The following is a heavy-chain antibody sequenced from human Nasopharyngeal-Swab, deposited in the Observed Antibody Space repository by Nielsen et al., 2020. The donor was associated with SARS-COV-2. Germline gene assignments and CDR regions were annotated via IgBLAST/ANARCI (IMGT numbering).Heavy chain of an antibody. Sequence: AAVKDSCKASGYTFTSYGISWVRQAPGQGLEWMGWISAYNGNTNYAQKLQGRVTMTTDTSTSTAYMELRSLRSDDTAVYYCARVIAAAANEGLDYWGQGTLVTVSS. CDR1: GYTFTSYG. V-gene: IGHV1-18*01. CDR3: ARVIAAAANEGLDY. D-gene: IGHD6-13*01. CDR2: ISAYNGNT. J-gene: IGHJ4*02.